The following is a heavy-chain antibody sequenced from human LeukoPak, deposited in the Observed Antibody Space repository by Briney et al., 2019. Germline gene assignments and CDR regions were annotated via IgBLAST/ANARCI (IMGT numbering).Heavy chain of an antibody. CDR1: GFTFSSYW. J-gene: IGHJ4*02. D-gene: IGHD3-22*01. CDR3: ARVRLGNYDSSGYSGY. Sequence: PGGSLRLSCAASGFTFSSYWMTWFRQAPGKGLEWVANIKADGSEKYYVDSVKGRFTVSRDNAKNSLYLQMNSLRAEDTAVYYCARVRLGNYDSSGYSGYWGQGTLVTVSS. CDR2: IKADGSEK. V-gene: IGHV3-7*01.